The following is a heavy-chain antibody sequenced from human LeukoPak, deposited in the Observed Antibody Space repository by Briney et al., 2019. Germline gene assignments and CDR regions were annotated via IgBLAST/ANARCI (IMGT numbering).Heavy chain of an antibody. CDR2: ILPIFGTA. D-gene: IGHD6-13*01. V-gene: IGHV1-69*13. J-gene: IGHJ4*02. CDR1: GGTFSSYA. Sequence: GASVKVSCKASGGTFSSYAISWVRQAPGQGLEWMGGILPIFGTANYAQKFQGRVTITADESTSTAYMELSSLRSEDTAVYYCASGIAAAGPPGVDYWGQGTLVTVSS. CDR3: ASGIAAAGPPGVDY.